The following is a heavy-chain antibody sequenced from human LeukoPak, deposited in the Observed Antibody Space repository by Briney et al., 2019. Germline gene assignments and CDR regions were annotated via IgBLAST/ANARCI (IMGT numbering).Heavy chain of an antibody. CDR3: AKVSYAGPTRGPVDY. CDR1: GFTFSSYA. Sequence: RPGGSLRLSCAASGFTFSSYAMSWVRQAPGKGLEWVSAISGSGGSTYYADSVKGRFTISRDNSKNTLYLQMNSLRAEDTAVYYCAKVSYAGPTRGPVDYWGQGTLVTVSS. J-gene: IGHJ4*02. V-gene: IGHV3-23*01. CDR2: ISGSGGST. D-gene: IGHD2-15*01.